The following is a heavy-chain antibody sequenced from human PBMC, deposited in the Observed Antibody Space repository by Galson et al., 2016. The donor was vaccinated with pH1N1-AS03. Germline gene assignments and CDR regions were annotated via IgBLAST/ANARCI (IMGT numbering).Heavy chain of an antibody. CDR2: IYPGDSDT. J-gene: IGHJ3*01. Sequence: QSGAEVKEPGESLKISCKGSGYRFTSYWIAWVRQVPGKGLVWMGIIYPGDSDTRYSPSFQGHVTMSADKSINTVYLNWGSLKASDTAMSYCARPFSSMITMGGLIVTEACDAWGQGTMLTVSS. D-gene: IGHD3-16*02. V-gene: IGHV5-51*01. CDR3: ARPFSSMITMGGLIVTEACDA. CDR1: GYRFTSYW.